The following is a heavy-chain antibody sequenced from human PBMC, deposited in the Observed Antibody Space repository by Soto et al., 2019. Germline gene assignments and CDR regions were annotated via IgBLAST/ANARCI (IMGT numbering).Heavy chain of an antibody. V-gene: IGHV3-33*01. CDR1: ILTFSSYG. CDR3: ARARDGYYGMDV. CDR2: IWYDGSNE. J-gene: IGHJ6*02. Sequence: QVQLVESGGGVVQPGTSLRLSCAASILTFSSYGMHWVRQAPGKGLEWVAVIWYDGSNENYADSVKGRFTISRDNTKNTLYLHRNSLRAEDTAVDYCARARDGYYGMDVWGQGTTVTVSS.